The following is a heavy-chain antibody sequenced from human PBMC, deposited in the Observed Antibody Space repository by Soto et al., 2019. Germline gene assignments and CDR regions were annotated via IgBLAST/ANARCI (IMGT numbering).Heavy chain of an antibody. D-gene: IGHD6-13*01. CDR3: ARLASSSWYEVDY. Sequence: SETLSLTCAVYGGSFSGYYWSWIRQPPGKGLEWIGEINHSGSTNYNPSLKSRVTISVDTSKNQFSLKLSSVTAADTAVYYCARLASSSWYEVDYWGQGTLVTVSS. CDR1: GGSFSGYY. J-gene: IGHJ4*02. V-gene: IGHV4-34*01. CDR2: INHSGST.